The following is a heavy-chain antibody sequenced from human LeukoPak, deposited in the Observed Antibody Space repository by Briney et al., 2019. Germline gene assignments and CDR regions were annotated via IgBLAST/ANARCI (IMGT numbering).Heavy chain of an antibody. CDR2: ISSSSSYI. V-gene: IGHV3-21*01. CDR1: GFTFSSYS. CDR3: ATDSDPWGPAAGTIDY. J-gene: IGHJ4*02. D-gene: IGHD6-13*01. Sequence: GGSLRLSCAASGFTFSSYSMNWVRQAPGKGLEWVSSISSSSSYIYYADSVKGRFTISRDNAKNSLYLQMNSLRAEDTAVYYCATDSDPWGPAAGTIDYWGQGTLVTVSS.